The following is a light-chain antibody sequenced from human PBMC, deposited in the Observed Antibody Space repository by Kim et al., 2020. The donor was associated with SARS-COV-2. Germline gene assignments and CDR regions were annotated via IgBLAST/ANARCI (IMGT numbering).Light chain of an antibody. Sequence: AQGQTAKITGGGNNIGSKNVHWYQQKPGQAPVVVIYRDNDRPSGIPERFSGSNSGNTATLTISRAQAGDEADYYCQVWDSGPYVFGTGTKVTVL. V-gene: IGLV3-9*01. CDR1: NIGSKN. CDR2: RDN. J-gene: IGLJ1*01. CDR3: QVWDSGPYV.